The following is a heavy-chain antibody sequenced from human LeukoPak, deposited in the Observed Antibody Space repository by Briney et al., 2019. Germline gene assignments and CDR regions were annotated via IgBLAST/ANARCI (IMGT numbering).Heavy chain of an antibody. V-gene: IGHV3-23*01. CDR3: VKDLVGYDSSGYRDY. CDR1: GFSFSRYS. CDR2: ISVSGHKT. D-gene: IGHD3-22*01. J-gene: IGHJ4*02. Sequence: GGSLRLSCAASGFSFSRYSMSWVRQAPGKGLEWVSGISVSGHKTYHADSVKGRFTISRDNSNNMVYLQMNSLRAEDTAVYYCVKDLVGYDSSGYRDYWGQGTLVTVSS.